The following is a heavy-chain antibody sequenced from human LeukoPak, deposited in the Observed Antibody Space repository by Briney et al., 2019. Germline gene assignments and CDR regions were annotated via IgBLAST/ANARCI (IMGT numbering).Heavy chain of an antibody. V-gene: IGHV5-51*01. CDR3: ARQGSSTTSWQTIDY. J-gene: IGHJ4*02. D-gene: IGHD2-2*01. Sequence: GESLKISCKGSGYRFTDHWIAWVRQMPGKGLECMGIINPVDSETRYSPSFQGQVTISVDKSITTASLQWSSLRASDTAMYYCARQGSSTTSWQTIDYWGQGTLVSVSS. CDR2: INPVDSET. CDR1: GYRFTDHW.